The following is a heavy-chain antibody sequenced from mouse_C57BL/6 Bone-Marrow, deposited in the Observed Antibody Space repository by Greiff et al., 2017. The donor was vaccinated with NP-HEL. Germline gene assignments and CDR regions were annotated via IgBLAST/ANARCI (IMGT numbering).Heavy chain of an antibody. J-gene: IGHJ4*01. D-gene: IGHD2-1*01. Sequence: QVQLQQSGPGLVAPSQSLSITCTVSGFSLTSYGVHWVRQPPGKGLEWLVVIWSDGSTTYNSALKSRLSISKDNSKSQVCLKMNSLQTDDTAMYYCARHTEYGNSYYAMDYWGQGASVTVSS. V-gene: IGHV2-6-1*01. CDR2: IWSDGST. CDR3: ARHTEYGNSYYAMDY. CDR1: GFSLTSYG.